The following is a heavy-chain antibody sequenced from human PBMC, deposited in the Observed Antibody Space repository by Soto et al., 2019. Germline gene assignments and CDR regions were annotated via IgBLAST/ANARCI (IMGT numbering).Heavy chain of an antibody. CDR2: IKQDGSEK. CDR3: ASAYYDFWSGYYTGAFDI. Sequence: PGGSLRLSCAASGFTFSSYWMSRVRQAPGKGLKWVANIKQDGSEKYYVDSVKGRFTISRDNAKNSLYLQMNSLRAEDTAVYYCASAYYDFWSGYYTGAFDIWGQGTMVTVSS. V-gene: IGHV3-7*05. D-gene: IGHD3-3*01. CDR1: GFTFSSYW. J-gene: IGHJ3*02.